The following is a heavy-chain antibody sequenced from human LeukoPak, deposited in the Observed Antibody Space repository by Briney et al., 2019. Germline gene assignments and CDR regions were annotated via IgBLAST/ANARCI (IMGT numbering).Heavy chain of an antibody. CDR3: ARDGYSSGWYYFDY. Sequence: GGSLRLSCAASGFTFSSDSMNWVRQAPGKGREWGSSISSSSSYIYYAESVKRRFTISRDNAKNSLYLQMNSLRAEDTAVYYCARDGYSSGWYYFDYWRQGTLVTVPS. CDR2: ISSSSSYI. CDR1: GFTFSSDS. V-gene: IGHV3-21*01. J-gene: IGHJ4*02. D-gene: IGHD6-19*01.